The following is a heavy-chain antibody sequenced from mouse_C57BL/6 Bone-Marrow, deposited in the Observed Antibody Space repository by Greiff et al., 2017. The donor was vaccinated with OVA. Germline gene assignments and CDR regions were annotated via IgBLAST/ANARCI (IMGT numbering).Heavy chain of an antibody. J-gene: IGHJ1*03. V-gene: IGHV1-9*01. CDR3: ARMNYYGSSPRGYFDV. CDR2: ILPGSGST. Sequence: QVQLQQSGAELMKPGASVKLSCKATGYTFTGYWIEWVKQRPGHGLEWIGEILPGSGSTNYNEKFKGKATFTADTSSNTAYMQLSSLTTEESAIYYCARMNYYGSSPRGYFDVWGTGTTVTVSS. CDR1: GYTFTGYW. D-gene: IGHD1-1*01.